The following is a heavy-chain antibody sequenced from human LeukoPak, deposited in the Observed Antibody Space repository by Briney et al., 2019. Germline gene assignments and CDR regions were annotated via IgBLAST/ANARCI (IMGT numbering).Heavy chain of an antibody. CDR1: GGTFSSYA. J-gene: IGHJ6*02. Sequence: SVKVSCKASGGTFSSYAISWVRQAPGQGLEWMGGIIPIFGTANYAQKFQGRVTITADESTSTAYMELSSLRSEDTAVYYCARAGGNSVYSYYYGMDVWGQGTTVTVSS. CDR2: IIPIFGTA. V-gene: IGHV1-69*13. D-gene: IGHD4-23*01. CDR3: ARAGGNSVYSYYYGMDV.